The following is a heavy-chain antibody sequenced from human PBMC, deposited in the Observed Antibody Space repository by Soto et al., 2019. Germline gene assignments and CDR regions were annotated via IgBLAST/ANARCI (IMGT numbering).Heavy chain of an antibody. V-gene: IGHV1-18*01. CDR3: ARDLTMIVVVNGFLDY. CDR2: ISAYNGNT. CDR1: GYTFTSYG. J-gene: IGHJ4*02. D-gene: IGHD3-22*01. Sequence: ASVKVSCKASGYTFTSYGISWVRQAPGQGLEWMGWISAYNGNTKYSQKLQGRVTMTRDTSTSTAYMELSSLRSEDTAVYYCARDLTMIVVVNGFLDYWGQGTLVTVSS.